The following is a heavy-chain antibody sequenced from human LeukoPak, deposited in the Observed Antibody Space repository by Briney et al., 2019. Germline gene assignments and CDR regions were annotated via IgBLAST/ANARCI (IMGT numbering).Heavy chain of an antibody. Sequence: PGGSLRLSCAASGFTFSNYWMHWVRQAPGKGLVWVSRINRDGRSTNYADSVKGRFTISRDNAKDTVLLQMNSLRAEDTAVYYCALPLRDGDFYFDYWGQGALVTVSS. D-gene: IGHD4-17*01. V-gene: IGHV3-74*01. CDR3: ALPLRDGDFYFDY. CDR2: INRDGRST. CDR1: GFTFSNYW. J-gene: IGHJ4*02.